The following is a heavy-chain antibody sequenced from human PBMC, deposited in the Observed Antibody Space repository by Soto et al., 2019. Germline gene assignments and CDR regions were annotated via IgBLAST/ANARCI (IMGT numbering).Heavy chain of an antibody. CDR1: GYTFTGYY. D-gene: IGHD3-10*01. Sequence: ASVKVSCKASGYTFTGYYMHWVRQAPGQGLEWMGWINPNSGGANYAQKFQGWVTMTRDTSIGTAYMELSRLRSDDTAVYYCARARTIVRGAVPYYYYGMDVWGQGTTVTVPS. V-gene: IGHV1-2*04. J-gene: IGHJ6*02. CDR3: ARARTIVRGAVPYYYYGMDV. CDR2: INPNSGGA.